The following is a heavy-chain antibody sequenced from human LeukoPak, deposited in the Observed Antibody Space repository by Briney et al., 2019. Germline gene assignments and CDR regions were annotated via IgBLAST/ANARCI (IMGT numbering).Heavy chain of an antibody. CDR3: ARVGMGSYYLWFDP. D-gene: IGHD1-26*01. V-gene: IGHV3-11*04. Sequence: GGSLRLSCAASGFTFSDYYMSWIRQAPGKGLEWVSYISSSGSTIYYAGSVKGRFTISRDNAKNSLYLQMNSLRAEDTAVYYCARVGMGSYYLWFDPWGQGTLVTVSS. CDR2: ISSSGSTI. CDR1: GFTFSDYY. J-gene: IGHJ5*02.